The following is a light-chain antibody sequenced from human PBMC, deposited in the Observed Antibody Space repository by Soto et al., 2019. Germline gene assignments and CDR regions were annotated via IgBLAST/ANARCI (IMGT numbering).Light chain of an antibody. J-gene: IGLJ1*01. Sequence: QSALTQPASLSGSPGQSITISCTGTSSDIGAYDYVSWFQQHPGKAPKLMISEVNNRPSGVSNRFSGSKSGNTAYLTISGLQVEDEDEYFCFPFTTTSTHVFGTGTKVTVL. CDR2: EVN. CDR3: FPFTTTSTHV. CDR1: SSDIGAYDY. V-gene: IGLV2-14*01.